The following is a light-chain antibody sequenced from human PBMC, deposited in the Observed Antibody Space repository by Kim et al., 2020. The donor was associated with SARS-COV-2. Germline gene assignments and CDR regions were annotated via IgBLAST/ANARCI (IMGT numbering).Light chain of an antibody. CDR3: ATWDDSLGGWI. Sequence: QSVLTQPPSVSGTPGQRSTISCSGSTSNIASTFVYWYRQFPGAAPKLLIYRDDQRPSGLPERFSGSRSGTSASLAISGLRSEDEADYYCATWDDSLGGWIFGGGTQLTVL. J-gene: IGLJ2*01. V-gene: IGLV1-47*01. CDR1: TSNIASTF. CDR2: RDD.